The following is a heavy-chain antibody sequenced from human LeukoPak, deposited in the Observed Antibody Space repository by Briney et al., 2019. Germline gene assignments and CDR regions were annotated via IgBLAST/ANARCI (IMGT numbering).Heavy chain of an antibody. CDR2: IYYRGCT. Sequence: SEPLSLPCTLSGDSIRRFHSSWIPQPPEEGRECIGNIYYRGCTNHTPPLKSRVTISVDTSKNQFSLKRSSVTAADTAVYDCGAGIAVAGYYYFDYWGQGTLVTVSS. D-gene: IGHD6-19*01. V-gene: IGHV4-59*01. CDR1: GDSIRRFH. J-gene: IGHJ4*02. CDR3: GAGIAVAGYYYFDY.